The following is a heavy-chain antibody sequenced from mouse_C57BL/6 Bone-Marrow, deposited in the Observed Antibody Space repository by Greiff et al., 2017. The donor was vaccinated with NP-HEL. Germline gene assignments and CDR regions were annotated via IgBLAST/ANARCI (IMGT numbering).Heavy chain of an antibody. V-gene: IGHV5-17*01. Sequence: EVKLVESGGGLVKPGGSLKLSCAASGFTFSDYGMHWVRQAPEKGLEWVAYISSGSSTIYYADTVKGRFTISRDNAKNTLFLQMTSLRSEDTAMYYCARPNCFYAMDYWGQGTSVTVSS. CDR3: ARPNCFYAMDY. D-gene: IGHD4-1*02. CDR2: ISSGSSTI. J-gene: IGHJ4*01. CDR1: GFTFSDYG.